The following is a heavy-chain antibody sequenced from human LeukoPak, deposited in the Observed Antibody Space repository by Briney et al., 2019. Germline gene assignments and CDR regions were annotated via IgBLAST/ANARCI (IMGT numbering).Heavy chain of an antibody. CDR1: GFTFSSDA. D-gene: IGHD5-18*01. J-gene: IGHJ4*02. CDR3: ARDLSGVTGYTYGRGIDY. CDR2: IKKDGSEK. V-gene: IGHV3-7*01. Sequence: GGSLRLSCAASGFTFSSDAVHWVRHAPGKGLVRGANIKKDGSEKYYVDSVKGRFTISRDNAKTSLYLQMNSLRAEDTAVYYCARDLSGVTGYTYGRGIDYWGQGTLVTVSS.